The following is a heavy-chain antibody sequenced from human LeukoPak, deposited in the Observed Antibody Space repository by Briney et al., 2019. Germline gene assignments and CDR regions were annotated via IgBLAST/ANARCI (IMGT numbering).Heavy chain of an antibody. V-gene: IGHV1-69*04. CDR3: ARDRPIVATIKPTYYFDY. J-gene: IGHJ4*02. Sequence: ASVKVSCKASGGTFSSYAISWVRQAPGQGLEWMGRIIPILGIANYAQKFQGRVTITADKSTSTAYMELSSLRSEDTAVYYCARDRPIVATIKPTYYFDYWGQGTLVTVSS. CDR1: GGTFSSYA. CDR2: IIPILGIA. D-gene: IGHD5-12*01.